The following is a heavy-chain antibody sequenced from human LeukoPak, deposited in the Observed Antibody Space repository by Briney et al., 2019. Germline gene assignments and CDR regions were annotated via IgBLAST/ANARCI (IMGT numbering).Heavy chain of an antibody. CDR3: ARDVLAQQLDWFDP. D-gene: IGHD6-13*01. J-gene: IGHJ5*02. CDR2: IYTSGST. Sequence: SETLSLTCTVSGGSISSYYWSWVRQPAGKGLEWIGRIYTSGSTNYNPSLKSRVTMSVDTSKNQFSLKLSSVTAADTAVYYCARDVLAQQLDWFDPWGQGTLVTVSS. V-gene: IGHV4-4*07. CDR1: GGSISSYY.